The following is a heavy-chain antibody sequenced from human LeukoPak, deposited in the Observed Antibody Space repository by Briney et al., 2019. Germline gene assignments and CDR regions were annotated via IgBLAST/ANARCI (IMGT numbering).Heavy chain of an antibody. CDR2: ISSSSSYI. CDR3: ARGSGSSGY. Sequence: PGGSLRLSGAASGFTFSSYSMTWVRQAPGKGLEWVSSISSSSSYIYYADSVKGRFTISRDNAKNSLYLQMNSLRAEDTAVYYCARGSGSSGYWGQGTLVTVSS. V-gene: IGHV3-21*01. D-gene: IGHD5-12*01. J-gene: IGHJ4*02. CDR1: GFTFSSYS.